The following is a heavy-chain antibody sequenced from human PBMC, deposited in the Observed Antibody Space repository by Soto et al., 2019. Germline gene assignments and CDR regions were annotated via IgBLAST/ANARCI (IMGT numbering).Heavy chain of an antibody. CDR1: GGSISSYY. CDR2: IYNSGSI. D-gene: IGHD1-1*01. J-gene: IGHJ6*02. V-gene: IGHV4-4*07. Sequence: PSETLSLTCTVSGGSISSYYWNWIRQPAGKGLEWIGRIYNSGSINYNPSLKSRATMSVDTSKNQFSLKLSSVTAADTAVYYCSTNVKNYYGMDVWGQGTTVTVSS. CDR3: STNVKNYYGMDV.